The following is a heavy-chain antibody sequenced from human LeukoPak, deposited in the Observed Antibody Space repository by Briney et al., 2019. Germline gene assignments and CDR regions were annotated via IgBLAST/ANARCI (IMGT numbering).Heavy chain of an antibody. CDR1: GGSISSYY. D-gene: IGHD6-6*01. Sequence: SETLSLTCTVSGGSISSYYWSWIRQPPGKGLEWIGYIYYSGSTNYNPSLKSRVTISVNTSKNQFSLKLSSVTAADTAVYYCARSLIFEYSSSYGAFDIWGQGTMVTVSS. CDR3: ARSLIFEYSSSYGAFDI. J-gene: IGHJ3*02. V-gene: IGHV4-59*01. CDR2: IYYSGST.